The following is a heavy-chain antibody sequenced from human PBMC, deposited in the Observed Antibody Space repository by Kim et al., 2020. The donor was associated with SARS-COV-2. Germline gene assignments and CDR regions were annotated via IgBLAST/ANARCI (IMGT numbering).Heavy chain of an antibody. V-gene: IGHV3-9*01. J-gene: IGHJ6*02. D-gene: IGHD2-2*01. Sequence: DCVKGRFTISRDNAKNSLYLQMNSLGAEDTALYYCAKGSGSSNYYYGMDVWGQGTTVTVSS. CDR3: AKGSGSSNYYYGMDV.